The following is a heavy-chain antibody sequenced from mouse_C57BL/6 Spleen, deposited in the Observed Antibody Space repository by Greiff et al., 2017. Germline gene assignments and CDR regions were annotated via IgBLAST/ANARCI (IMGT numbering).Heavy chain of an antibody. Sequence: EVKLMESGPELVKPGASVKIPCKASGYTFTDYNMDWVKQSHGKSLEWIGDINPNNGGTIYNQKFKGKATLTVDKSSSTAYMELRSLTSEDTAVYYCARGYYYGSSYPYAMDYWGQGTSVTVSS. CDR1: GYTFTDYN. V-gene: IGHV1-18*01. CDR3: ARGYYYGSSYPYAMDY. D-gene: IGHD1-1*01. J-gene: IGHJ4*01. CDR2: INPNNGGT.